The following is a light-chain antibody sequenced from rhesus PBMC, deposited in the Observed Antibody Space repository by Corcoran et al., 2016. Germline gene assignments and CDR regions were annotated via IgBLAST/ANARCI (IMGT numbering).Light chain of an antibody. J-gene: IGKJ3*01. CDR1: QSVVHSNGNTY. V-gene: IGKV2-62*02. CDR2: QVS. Sequence: VLTQSPLSLSIAPGQPASISCRSSQSVVHSNGNTYLTWYHQKAGQPPRRLIYQVSNRDSCVTDRFSGSGTGTDFTLKNNRVEAEDVGLYYCGQGPHVPVSFGPGTKLEIK. CDR3: GQGPHVPVS.